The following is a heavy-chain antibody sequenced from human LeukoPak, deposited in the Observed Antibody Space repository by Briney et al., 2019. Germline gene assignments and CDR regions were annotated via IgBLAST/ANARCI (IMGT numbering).Heavy chain of an antibody. J-gene: IGHJ4*02. D-gene: IGHD5-18*01. CDR2: IIPILGIA. CDR3: ARVDTAMVTIGY. V-gene: IGHV1-69*04. CDR1: GGTFSSYA. Sequence: ASVKVSCKASGGTFSSYAISWVRQAPRQGLEWMGRIIPILGIANYAQKFQGKVTITADKSTSTAYMELSSLRSEDTAVYYCARVDTAMVTIGYWGQGTLVSVSS.